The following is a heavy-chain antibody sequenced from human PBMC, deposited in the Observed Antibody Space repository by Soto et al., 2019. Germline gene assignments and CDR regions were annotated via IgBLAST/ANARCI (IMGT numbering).Heavy chain of an antibody. CDR3: ARNTYGSVDYGMDV. V-gene: IGHV4-39*07. CDR1: GGSISSSSYY. Sequence: VTPSETLSLTCTVSGGSISSSSYYWGWIRQPPGKGLEWIGSIYYSGSTYYNPSLKSRVTISVDTSKNQFSLKLSSVTAADTAVYYCARNTYGSVDYGMDVWGQGTTVTVSS. CDR2: IYYSGST. D-gene: IGHD4-17*01. J-gene: IGHJ6*02.